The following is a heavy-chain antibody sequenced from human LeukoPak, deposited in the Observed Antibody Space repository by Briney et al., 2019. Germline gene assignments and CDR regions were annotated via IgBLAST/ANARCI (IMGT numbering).Heavy chain of an antibody. D-gene: IGHD3-3*01. Sequence: ASVKVSCKASGYTFTSYGISWVRQAPGQGLEWMGWISAYNGNTNYAQKLQGRVTMTTDTSTSTAYMELRSLRSDDTAVYYCAREGYTYYDFWSGPGSSFDPWGQGTLVTVSS. J-gene: IGHJ5*02. CDR3: AREGYTYYDFWSGPGSSFDP. CDR2: ISAYNGNT. CDR1: GYTFTSYG. V-gene: IGHV1-18*01.